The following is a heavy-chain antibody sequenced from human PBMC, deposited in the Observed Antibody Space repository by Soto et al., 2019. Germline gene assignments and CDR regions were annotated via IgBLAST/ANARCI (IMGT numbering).Heavy chain of an antibody. CDR3: VLERFGSGDTYYFDY. J-gene: IGHJ4*02. CDR2: IIPIFGTA. D-gene: IGHD1-26*01. CDR1: GGTFSSYA. Sequence: QVQLVQSGAEVKKPGSSVKVSCKASGGTFSSYAISWVRQAPGQGLEWMGGIIPIFGTANYAQKFQGRVTITADESTSTAYMELSSLRSEDTAVYYCVLERFGSGDTYYFDYWGQGTLVTVSS. V-gene: IGHV1-69*01.